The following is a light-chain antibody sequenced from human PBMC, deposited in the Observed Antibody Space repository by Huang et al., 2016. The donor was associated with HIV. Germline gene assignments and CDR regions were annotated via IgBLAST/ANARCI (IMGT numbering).Light chain of an antibody. CDR2: DAS. J-gene: IGKJ2*01. CDR3: QQRGNWPPGYT. Sequence: EIVLTQSPATLSLSPGERATLSCRASQSVSSYLAWYQQKPGQAPRLLIYDASNRATGIPARFSGSGSGTGFTLTISSLEPEDLAVYYCQQRGNWPPGYTFGQGTKLEIK. V-gene: IGKV3-11*01. CDR1: QSVSSY.